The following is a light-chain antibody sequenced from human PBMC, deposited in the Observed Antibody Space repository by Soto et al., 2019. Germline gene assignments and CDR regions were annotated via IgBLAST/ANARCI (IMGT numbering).Light chain of an antibody. J-gene: IGKJ3*01. V-gene: IGKV1-39*01. Sequence: DIQMTQSPSSLSASVGDRVTITCRASQTISYYLNWYQMKPGKAPKLLIYAASSLQSGVPSRFSGSGSGTDFTLTITSLQPEDFATYYCQQSYSTPIFTFGPGTKVD. CDR3: QQSYSTPIFT. CDR2: AAS. CDR1: QTISYY.